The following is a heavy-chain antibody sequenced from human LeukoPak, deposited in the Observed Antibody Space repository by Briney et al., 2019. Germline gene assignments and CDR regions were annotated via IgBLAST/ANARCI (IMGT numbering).Heavy chain of an antibody. CDR3: AKEGPTILGHFDY. V-gene: IGHV3-23*01. CDR2: ISGSGDAT. D-gene: IGHD3-9*01. J-gene: IGHJ4*02. Sequence: GGSLRLSCAASGFTFSSYSLNWVRQAPGKGLEWVSAISGSGDATYYADSVKGRFTISRDNSKNTLYLQMSSLRAEDTAIYYCAKEGPTILGHFDYWGQGTLVTVSS. CDR1: GFTFSSYS.